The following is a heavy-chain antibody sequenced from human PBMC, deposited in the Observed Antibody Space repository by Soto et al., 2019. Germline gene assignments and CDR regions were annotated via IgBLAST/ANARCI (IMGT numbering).Heavy chain of an antibody. CDR2: ISSSGSNI. D-gene: IGHD1-26*01. J-gene: IGHJ4*02. V-gene: IGHV3-21*01. CDR1: GFTFSTYA. CDR3: ARDGNYHEY. Sequence: EVQLVESGGGLVKPGGSLRLSCATSGFTFSTYAMTWVRQAPGKGLEWVSFISSSGSNIQYADSVEGRFTISRDDAKNSVYLQMDSLGADDTALYYCARDGNYHEYWGQGTLVSVSS.